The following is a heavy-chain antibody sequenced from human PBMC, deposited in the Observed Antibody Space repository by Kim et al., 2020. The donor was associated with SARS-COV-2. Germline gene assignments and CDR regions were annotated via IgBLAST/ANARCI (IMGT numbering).Heavy chain of an antibody. CDR1: GFTFSDYY. Sequence: GGSLRLSCAASGFTFSDYYMSWIRQAPGKGLEWVSYISSSSSYTNYADSVKGRFTISRENAKNSLYLQMNSLRAEDTAVYYCARVGYDYVWGSYRDYYYYYGMDVWGQGTKVTVSS. CDR2: ISSSSSYT. J-gene: IGHJ6*02. D-gene: IGHD3-16*02. CDR3: ARVGYDYVWGSYRDYYYYYGMDV. V-gene: IGHV3-11*05.